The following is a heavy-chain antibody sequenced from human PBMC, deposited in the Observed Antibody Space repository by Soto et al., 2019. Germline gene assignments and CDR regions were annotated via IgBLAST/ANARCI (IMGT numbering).Heavy chain of an antibody. J-gene: IGHJ6*02. CDR1: GFTFSSYA. D-gene: IGHD2-2*01. V-gene: IGHV3-23*01. CDR3: AKAPNPYLRNYGMDV. Sequence: PGGSLRLSCAASGFTFSSYAMSWVRQAPGKGLEWVSAISGSGGSAYYADSVKGRFTISRDNSKNTLYLQMNSLRAEDTAVYYCAKAPNPYLRNYGMDVWGQGTTVTVSS. CDR2: ISGSGGSA.